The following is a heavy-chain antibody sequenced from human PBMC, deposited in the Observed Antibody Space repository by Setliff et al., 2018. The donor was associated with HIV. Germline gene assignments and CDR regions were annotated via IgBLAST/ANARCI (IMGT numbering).Heavy chain of an antibody. J-gene: IGHJ6*02. CDR2: IYHSEYT. CDR3: ARGHCSGTNCYGVDYYGMDV. CDR1: GGSISSDNW. V-gene: IGHV4-4*02. Sequence: SETLSLTCAVSGGSISSDNWWTWVRQPPGKGLEWIGEIYHSEYTNYNASLKSRVSMSVDKSKNQFSLKPTSVTAADTAVYYCARGHCSGTNCYGVDYYGMDVWGQGTPVTLSS. D-gene: IGHD2-2*01.